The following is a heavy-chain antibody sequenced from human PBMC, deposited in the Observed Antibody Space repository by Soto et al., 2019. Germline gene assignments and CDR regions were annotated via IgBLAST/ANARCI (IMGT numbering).Heavy chain of an antibody. CDR1: GFTFSSYW. D-gene: IGHD1-20*01. CDR3: ARAYNWNGRGRGYYFDY. CDR2: INSDGSST. J-gene: IGHJ4*02. Sequence: EVQLVESGGGLVQPGGSLRLSCAASGFTFSSYWMHWVRQAPGKGLVWVSRINSDGSSTSYADSVKGRFTISRDNAKNTLYLQMNSLRAADTAVYYCARAYNWNGRGRGYYFDYWGQGTLVTVSS. V-gene: IGHV3-74*01.